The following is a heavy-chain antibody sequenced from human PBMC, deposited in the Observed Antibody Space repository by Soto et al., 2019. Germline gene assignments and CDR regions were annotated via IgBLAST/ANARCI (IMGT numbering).Heavy chain of an antibody. V-gene: IGHV3-23*01. Sequence: GGSLRLSCAASGFTFSSYAMSWVRQAPGKGLEWVSAISGNGGSTYYADSVKGRFTISRDNSKNTLYLQMNSLRAEDTAVYYCAKDGVAGTYYYYGMDVWGQGTTVTVSS. D-gene: IGHD6-19*01. CDR3: AKDGVAGTYYYYGMDV. CDR1: GFTFSSYA. J-gene: IGHJ6*02. CDR2: ISGNGGST.